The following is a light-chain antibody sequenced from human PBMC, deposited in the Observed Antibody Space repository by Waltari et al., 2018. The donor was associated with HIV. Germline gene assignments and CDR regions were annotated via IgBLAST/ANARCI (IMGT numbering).Light chain of an antibody. J-gene: IGLJ2*01. CDR3: QSADSSGTYVV. Sequence: SYELTQPPSVSVSPGQTARITCSGDALPKQYAYWYQQTPGQAPVLVIYQDSERPSGIPERFSGSSSGTTVTLTISGVQAEDEADYYCQSADSSGTYVVFGGGTKLTVL. V-gene: IGLV3-25*03. CDR1: ALPKQY. CDR2: QDS.